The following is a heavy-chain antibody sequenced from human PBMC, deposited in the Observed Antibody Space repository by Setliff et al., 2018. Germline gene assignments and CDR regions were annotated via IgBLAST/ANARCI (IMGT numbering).Heavy chain of an antibody. CDR1: GGSISSSSYQ. V-gene: IGHV4-39*01. D-gene: IGHD3-10*01. J-gene: IGHJ4*02. CDR3: ARHEFVGGYYGSVTYRHFDY. CDR2: IYYSGTA. Sequence: SETLSLTCTVSGGSISSSSYQWGWVRQTPGKGLEWIGSIYYSGTAYYDPSLKSRVTISVDTSKNQFSLQVTSVTATDTAVYYCARHEFVGGYYGSVTYRHFDYWGQGILVTVSS.